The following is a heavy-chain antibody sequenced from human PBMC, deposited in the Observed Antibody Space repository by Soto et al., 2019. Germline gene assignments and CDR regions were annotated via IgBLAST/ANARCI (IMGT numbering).Heavy chain of an antibody. D-gene: IGHD6-13*01. J-gene: IGHJ6*03. V-gene: IGHV1-8*01. CDR2: MNPKSGNT. CDR3: ARAPEYSSTWDFYYYYMDV. Sequence: QVQLVQSGAEVKKPGASVKVSCKASGYIFTSYDINWVRQATGQGLEWVGWMNPKSGNTGYAQKFERRVTMTRNTSISTAYMELSSLRSEDTAVYYCARAPEYSSTWDFYYYYMDVWGNGTTVAVS. CDR1: GYIFTSYD.